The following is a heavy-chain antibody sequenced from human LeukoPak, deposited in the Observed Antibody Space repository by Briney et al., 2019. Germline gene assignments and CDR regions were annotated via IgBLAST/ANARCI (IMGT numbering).Heavy chain of an antibody. CDR2: INRDGTTT. V-gene: IGHV3-74*01. D-gene: IGHD5-12*01. CDR3: TRDVSYSFDF. Sequence: GGSLRLSCVASGFTISDYTMQWIRQAPGKGLVWVSRINRDGTTTTYADPVKGRFTSSRDNAKNTVYLQMNSLSAEDTAIYYCTRDVSYSFDFWGQGILVTVSS. CDR1: GFTISDYT. J-gene: IGHJ4*02.